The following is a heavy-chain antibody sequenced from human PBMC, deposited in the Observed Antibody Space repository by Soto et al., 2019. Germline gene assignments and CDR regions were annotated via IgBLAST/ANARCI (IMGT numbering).Heavy chain of an antibody. CDR1: GFSFSGYA. Sequence: EVQLLESGGGLVQPGGSLRLSCVASGFSFSGYAMSWVRQAPGKGLVWVSSMTATGVSIYYADSVRGRFTISRDNSKNTLYLQMSSMRAEDTARDYFAKDSIPDSCSYDRDHWGRVALVTVSS. J-gene: IGHJ4*02. V-gene: IGHV3-23*01. CDR3: AKDSIPDSCSYDRDH. CDR2: MTATGVSI. D-gene: IGHD6-6*01.